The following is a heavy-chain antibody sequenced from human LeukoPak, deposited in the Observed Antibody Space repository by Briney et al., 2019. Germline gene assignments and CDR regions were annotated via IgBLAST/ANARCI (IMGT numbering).Heavy chain of an antibody. CDR1: GFTFSSYT. Sequence: GGSLRLSCTASGFTFSSYTMSWVSPAPGKGLEWVSAISGSGGSTYYADSVKGRFTISRDNSKNTLYLQMNSLRAEDTAIYYCARNYDSSLIRWFDLWGQGTLVTVSS. CDR2: ISGSGGST. D-gene: IGHD3-22*01. V-gene: IGHV3-23*01. CDR3: ARNYDSSLIRWFDL. J-gene: IGHJ5*02.